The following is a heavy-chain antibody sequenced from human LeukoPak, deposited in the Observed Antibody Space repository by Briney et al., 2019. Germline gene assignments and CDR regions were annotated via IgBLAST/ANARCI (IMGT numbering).Heavy chain of an antibody. V-gene: IGHV3-23*01. Sequence: GGSLRLSCAASGFTFSSYAMSWVRQAPGKGLEWVSAISGSGGSTYYADSVKGRFTISRDNSKNTLYLQMNSLRAEDTAVYYCAKFQRRYSSSWYSRGFDIWGQGTMVTVSS. J-gene: IGHJ3*02. CDR2: ISGSGGST. D-gene: IGHD6-13*01. CDR3: AKFQRRYSSSWYSRGFDI. CDR1: GFTFSSYA.